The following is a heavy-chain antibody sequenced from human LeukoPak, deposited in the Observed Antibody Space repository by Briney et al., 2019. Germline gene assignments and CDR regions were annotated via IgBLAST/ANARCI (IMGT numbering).Heavy chain of an antibody. J-gene: IGHJ4*02. D-gene: IGHD1-7*01. CDR3: ARSNWNYPFDY. Sequence: PSETLSLTCTVSGGSISSYYWSWIRQPPGKGLEWIGYIYTSGSTNYNPSLKSRVTISVGTSKNQFSLKLSSVTAADTAVYYCARSNWNYPFDYWGQGTLVTVSS. CDR1: GGSISSYY. CDR2: IYTSGST. V-gene: IGHV4-4*09.